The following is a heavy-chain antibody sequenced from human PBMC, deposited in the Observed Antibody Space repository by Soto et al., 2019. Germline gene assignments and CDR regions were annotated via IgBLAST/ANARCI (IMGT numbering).Heavy chain of an antibody. V-gene: IGHV1-18*04. CDR1: GYTFTSYG. CDR2: ISAYNGNT. Sequence: ASVKVSCKASGYTFTSYGISWVRQAPGQGLEWMGWISAYNGNTNYAQKLQGRVTMTTDTSTSTAYMELRSLRSDDTAVYYCARXVSTMVRGVIITDGMDVWGQGTTVTVSS. J-gene: IGHJ6*02. D-gene: IGHD3-10*01. CDR3: ARXVSTMVRGVIITDGMDV.